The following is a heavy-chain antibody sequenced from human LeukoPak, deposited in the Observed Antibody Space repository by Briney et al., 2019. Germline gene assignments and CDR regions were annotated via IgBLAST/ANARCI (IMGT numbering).Heavy chain of an antibody. CDR3: ARVDTAKPWGDY. CDR2: ISYDGSNK. CDR1: GFTFSSYA. Sequence: GGSLRLSCAASGFTFSSYAMHWVRQAPGKGLEWVAVISYDGSNKYYADSVKGRFTISRDNSKNTLYLQMNSLRAEDTAVYYCARVDTAKPWGDYWGQGTLVTVPS. D-gene: IGHD5-18*01. V-gene: IGHV3-30*04. J-gene: IGHJ4*02.